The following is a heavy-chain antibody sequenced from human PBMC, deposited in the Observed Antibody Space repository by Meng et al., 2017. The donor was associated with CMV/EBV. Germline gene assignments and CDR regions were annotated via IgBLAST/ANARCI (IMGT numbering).Heavy chain of an antibody. D-gene: IGHD3-3*01. CDR2: VYYDGST. V-gene: IGHV4-39*01. J-gene: IGHJ4*02. Sequence: SETLSLTCTVSGGSISSRSYNWGWICQPPGKGLEWVGGVYYDGSTYYNSSLKSRVTTLVDTSKNQFSLKLSSVTAADTAVYYCARSIRQEFLEWLSGSRGYWGPGILVTVSS. CDR3: ARSIRQEFLEWLSGSRGY. CDR1: GGSISSRSYN.